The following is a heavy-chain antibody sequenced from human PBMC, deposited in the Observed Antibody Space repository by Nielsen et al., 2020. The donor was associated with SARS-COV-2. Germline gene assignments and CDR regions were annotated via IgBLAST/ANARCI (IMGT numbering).Heavy chain of an antibody. CDR2: IYYSGTT. D-gene: IGHD4-17*01. CDR1: GGPINNNKW. V-gene: IGHV4-4*02. Sequence: SETLSLTCNVSGGPINNNKWWHWVRQPPGKGLEWIGEIYYSGTTNYNPSLKSRVTISLDKPKNQLTLNLSSVTAADTAVYYCARLYDYGDYGDGFDFWGQGTMVTVSS. CDR3: ARLYDYGDYGDGFDF. J-gene: IGHJ3*01.